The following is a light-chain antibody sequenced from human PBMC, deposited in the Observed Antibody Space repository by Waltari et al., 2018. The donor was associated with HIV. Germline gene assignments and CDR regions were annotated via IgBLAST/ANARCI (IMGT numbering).Light chain of an antibody. CDR3: GAWDTGLGVVI. V-gene: IGLV1-51*01. CDR2: DSD. CDR1: TSNIGKSP. Sequence: QFLLTQSPSVSAAPGQKVTILCSGSTSNIGKSPVSWYQVIPGTVPKLLIYDSDERPSGIPDRFSASKSGTSATLEIIGLQPGDEADYYCGAWDTGLGVVIFGGGTKLTVL. J-gene: IGLJ2*01.